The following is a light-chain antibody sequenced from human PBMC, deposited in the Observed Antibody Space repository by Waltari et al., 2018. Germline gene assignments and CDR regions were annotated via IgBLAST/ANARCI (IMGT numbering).Light chain of an antibody. Sequence: QSALTQPPSASGSPGQSVPISCTGTSSDVGGYEYVSWYQQHPGKAPKLMIYEVSKRPSGVPDRFSGSKSGNTASLTVSGLQAEDEADYYCNSYAGSNNWVFGGGTKLTVL. CDR2: EVS. CDR3: NSYAGSNNWV. J-gene: IGLJ3*02. CDR1: SSDVGGYEY. V-gene: IGLV2-8*01.